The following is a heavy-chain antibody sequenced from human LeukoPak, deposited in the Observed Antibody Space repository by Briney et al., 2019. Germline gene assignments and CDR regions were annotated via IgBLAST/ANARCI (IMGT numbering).Heavy chain of an antibody. Sequence: PGGSLRPSCAASGFTFSSYEMNWVRQAPGKGLEWVSYISSSGSTIYYADSVKGRFTISRENAKNSLYLQMNSLRAEDTAVYYRATDYYDSSGYYGTADYWGQGTLVTVSS. V-gene: IGHV3-48*03. CDR1: GFTFSSYE. J-gene: IGHJ4*02. CDR3: ATDYYDSSGYYGTADY. CDR2: ISSSGSTI. D-gene: IGHD3-22*01.